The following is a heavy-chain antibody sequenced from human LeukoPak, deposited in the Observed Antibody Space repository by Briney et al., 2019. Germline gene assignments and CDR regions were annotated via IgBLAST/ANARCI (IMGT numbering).Heavy chain of an antibody. D-gene: IGHD6-13*01. V-gene: IGHV4-30-2*01. Sequence: PSETLSLTCNVSGDSISGTNYYWSWIRQPPGKGLEWIGYIYHGGSTYYTPSLRSRVTISVDRSKKQISLKLTSVTVADTAVYYCARQSSRRIAAADVYYFDYWGQGTLVTVSS. CDR1: GDSISGTNYY. CDR2: IYHGGST. J-gene: IGHJ4*02. CDR3: ARQSSRRIAAADVYYFDY.